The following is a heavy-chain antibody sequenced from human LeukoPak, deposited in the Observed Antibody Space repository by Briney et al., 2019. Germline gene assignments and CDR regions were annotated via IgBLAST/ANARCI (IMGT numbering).Heavy chain of an antibody. CDR2: ISSSSSYI. V-gene: IGHV3-21*01. D-gene: IGHD4-17*01. CDR1: GFTFSNAW. Sequence: KAGGSLRLSCAASGFTFSNAWLNWVRQAPGKGLEWVSSISSSSSYIYYADSVKGRFTISRDNAKNSLYLQMNSLRAEDTAVYYCARDEEDYGVVRFSYGMDVWGQGTTVTVSS. J-gene: IGHJ6*02. CDR3: ARDEEDYGVVRFSYGMDV.